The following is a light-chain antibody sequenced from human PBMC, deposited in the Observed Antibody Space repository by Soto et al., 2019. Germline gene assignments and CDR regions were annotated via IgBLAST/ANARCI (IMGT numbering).Light chain of an antibody. V-gene: IGKV3-20*01. Sequence: IALTQSPVTLSLSPCERSTLSCRSSQTLSNSFIACYQHKPGQAPRLLVYDTSTRATGIPDRYSGSGSGTDFTLTISRLEPEDFAVFFCQQYGTSEIIFGQGTRLEIK. J-gene: IGKJ5*01. CDR3: QQYGTSEII. CDR1: QTLSNSF. CDR2: DTS.